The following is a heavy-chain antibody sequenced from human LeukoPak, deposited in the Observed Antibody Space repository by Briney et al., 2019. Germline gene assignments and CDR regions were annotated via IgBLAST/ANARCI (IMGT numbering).Heavy chain of an antibody. Sequence: PGGSLRLSCAASGFTFSSYGMHWVRQAPGKGLEWVAVIWYDGSNKYYADSVKGRFTISRDNSKNALYLQMNSLRAEDTAVYYCAKDPVVGATYFDYWGQGTLVTVSS. D-gene: IGHD1-26*01. CDR2: IWYDGSNK. J-gene: IGHJ4*02. CDR3: AKDPVVGATYFDY. V-gene: IGHV3-33*06. CDR1: GFTFSSYG.